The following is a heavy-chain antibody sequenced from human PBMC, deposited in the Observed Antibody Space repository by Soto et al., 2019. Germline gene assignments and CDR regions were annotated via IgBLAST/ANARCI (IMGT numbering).Heavy chain of an antibody. CDR3: ARDRNELRFLEWLNYYYYYGMDV. CDR1: GYTFTSYG. J-gene: IGHJ6*02. CDR2: ISAYNGNT. V-gene: IGHV1-18*01. Sequence: ASVKVSCKASGYTFTSYGISWVRQAPGQGLEWMGWISAYNGNTNYAQKLQGRVTMTTDTSTSTAYMELRSLRSDDTAVYYCARDRNELRFLEWLNYYYYYGMDVWGQGTTVTVSS. D-gene: IGHD3-3*01.